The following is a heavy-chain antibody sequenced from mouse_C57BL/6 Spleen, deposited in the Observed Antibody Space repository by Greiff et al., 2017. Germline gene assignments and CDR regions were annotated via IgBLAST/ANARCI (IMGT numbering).Heavy chain of an antibody. V-gene: IGHV1-50*01. CDR2: IDPSDSYT. Sequence: QVHVKQPGAELVKPGASVKLSCKASGYTFTSYWMQWVKQRPGQGLEWIGEIDPSDSYTNYNQKFKGKATLTVDTSSSTAYMQLSSLTSEDSAVYYCARNYDLYYAMGYWGQGTSVTVSS. J-gene: IGHJ4*01. CDR1: GYTFTSYW. D-gene: IGHD2-4*01. CDR3: ARNYDLYYAMGY.